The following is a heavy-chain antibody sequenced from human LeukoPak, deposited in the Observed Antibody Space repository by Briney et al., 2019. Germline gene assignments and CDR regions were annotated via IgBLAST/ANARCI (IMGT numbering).Heavy chain of an antibody. CDR1: GGSISSGDYY. Sequence: PSQTLSLTCTVSGGSISSGDYYWSWIRQPPWKGLEWIGYIYYSGSTYYNPSLKSRVTISVDTSKNQFSLKLSSVTAADTAVYYCARVPHDYGDYLGVILWFDPWGQGTLVTVSS. CDR3: ARVPHDYGDYLGVILWFDP. J-gene: IGHJ5*02. CDR2: IYYSGST. D-gene: IGHD4-17*01. V-gene: IGHV4-30-4*01.